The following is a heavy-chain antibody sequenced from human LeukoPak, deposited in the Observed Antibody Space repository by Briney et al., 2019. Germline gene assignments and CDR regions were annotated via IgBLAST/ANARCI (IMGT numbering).Heavy chain of an antibody. Sequence: GGSLRLSCAASGFTFSSYAMHWARQAPGKGLEWVAVISNDGRDKHNADSVKGRFTISRDNSKNTLYVQMNSLRAEDTAVYYCARDVHAPADYYFDYWGQGTPVTVSS. J-gene: IGHJ4*02. D-gene: IGHD2-2*01. CDR3: ARDVHAPADYYFDY. CDR2: ISNDGRDK. V-gene: IGHV3-30*04. CDR1: GFTFSSYA.